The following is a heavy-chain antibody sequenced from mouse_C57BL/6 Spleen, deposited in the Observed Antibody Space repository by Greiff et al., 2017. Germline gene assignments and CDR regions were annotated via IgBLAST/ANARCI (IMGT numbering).Heavy chain of an antibody. CDR1: GFTFSDYG. CDR2: ISSGSSTI. CDR3: ARTYDGYDKNAMDY. J-gene: IGHJ4*01. Sequence: VQLQQSGGGLVKPGGSLKLSCAASGFTFSDYGMHWVRQAPEKGLEWVAYISSGSSTIYYADTVKGRFPLSRDNAKNTRFLQMTSLRSEDTAMYYCARTYDGYDKNAMDYWGQGTSVTVSS. D-gene: IGHD2-9*01. V-gene: IGHV5-17*01.